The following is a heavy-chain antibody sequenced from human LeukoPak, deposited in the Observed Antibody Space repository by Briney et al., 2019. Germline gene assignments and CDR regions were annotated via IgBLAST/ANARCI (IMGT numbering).Heavy chain of an antibody. V-gene: IGHV3-7*01. CDR1: GFTFISYW. J-gene: IGHJ6*03. Sequence: GGSLRLSCAASGFTFISYWLTWVRQAPGKGLEWVANIKQDGSEKYYVGSVEGRFTISRDNAKNSLYLQMNSLRAEDTAVYYCARVQRGYSYNPLGYYYYYMDVWGKGTTVTVSS. D-gene: IGHD5-18*01. CDR2: IKQDGSEK. CDR3: ARVQRGYSYNPLGYYYYYMDV.